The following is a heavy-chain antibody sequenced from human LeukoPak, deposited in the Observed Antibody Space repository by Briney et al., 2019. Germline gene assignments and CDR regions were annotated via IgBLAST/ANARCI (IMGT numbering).Heavy chain of an antibody. J-gene: IGHJ3*02. CDR2: ISVYNGDT. CDR1: GYIFTNYG. V-gene: IGHV1-18*01. Sequence: GASVKVSCKASGYIFTNYGISWVRQAPGQGLEWMGWISVYNGDTNYAQKLQGRVTMTTDTSTSTAYMEVRSLRSDDTAVYYCARGLKETLGWLKAFSAFDIWGQGTMVTVSS. CDR3: ARGLKETLGWLKAFSAFDI. D-gene: IGHD6-19*01.